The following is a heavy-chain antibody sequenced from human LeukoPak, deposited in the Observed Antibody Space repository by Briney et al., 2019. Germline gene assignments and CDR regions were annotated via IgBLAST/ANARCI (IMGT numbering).Heavy chain of an antibody. CDR3: AKDSCGDYPYFDY. CDR2: ISYDGSNK. Sequence: GGSLRLSCAVSGFTFRSYAMSWVRQAPGKGLEWVAVISYDGSNKYYADSVKGRFTISRDNSKNTLYLQMNSLRAEDTAVYYCAKDSCGDYPYFDYWGQGTLVTVSS. V-gene: IGHV3-30*18. D-gene: IGHD3-22*01. CDR1: GFTFRSYA. J-gene: IGHJ4*02.